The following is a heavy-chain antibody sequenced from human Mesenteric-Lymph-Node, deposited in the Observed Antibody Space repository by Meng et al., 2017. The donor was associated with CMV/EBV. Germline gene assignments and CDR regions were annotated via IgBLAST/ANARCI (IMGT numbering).Heavy chain of an antibody. J-gene: IGHJ3*02. CDR3: AKRGGDAFDI. CDR1: GYRFTSYW. Sequence: GGSLRLSCKGSGYRFTSYWIGWVRQMPGKGLEWMGIIYPGDSDTRYSPSFQGQVTISADKSITTAYLHWSSLKASDTAMYYCAKRGGDAFDIWGQGTMVTVSS. V-gene: IGHV5-51*01. D-gene: IGHD3-16*01. CDR2: IYPGDSDT.